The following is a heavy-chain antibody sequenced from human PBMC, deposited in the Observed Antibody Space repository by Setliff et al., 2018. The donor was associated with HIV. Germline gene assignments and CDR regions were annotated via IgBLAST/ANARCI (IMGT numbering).Heavy chain of an antibody. V-gene: IGHV1-18*01. CDR2: ISAYNGNT. CDR3: AKDRKLVVTATNYLFDY. Sequence: ASVKVSCKASGYTFTSYGISWVRQAPGQGLEWMGWISAYNGNTNYAQKLQGRVTMATDTSTSTAYMELRSLRSDDTAVYYCAKDRKLVVTATNYLFDYWGQGTLVTVSS. CDR1: GYTFTSYG. J-gene: IGHJ4*02. D-gene: IGHD2-15*01.